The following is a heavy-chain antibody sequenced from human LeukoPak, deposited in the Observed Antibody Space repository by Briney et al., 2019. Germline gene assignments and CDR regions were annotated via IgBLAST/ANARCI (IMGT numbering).Heavy chain of an antibody. Sequence: GGSLRLSCAVSGFTFSTYGMHWVRQAPGKGLEWVAVIWYDGSNEYYVDSVKGRFTISRDNAKNTLYLQMNSLRAEDTAVYYCARGGYSYGLYYFDYWGQGTLVTVSS. V-gene: IGHV3-33*08. J-gene: IGHJ4*02. D-gene: IGHD5-18*01. CDR3: ARGGYSYGLYYFDY. CDR1: GFTFSTYG. CDR2: IWYDGSNE.